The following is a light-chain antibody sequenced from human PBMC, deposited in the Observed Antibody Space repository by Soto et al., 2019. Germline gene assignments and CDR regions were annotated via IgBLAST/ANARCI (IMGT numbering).Light chain of an antibody. J-gene: IGLJ2*01. CDR2: DVT. CDR3: SSYAGFNNVI. V-gene: IGLV2-8*01. Sequence: QSALTQPPSASGSPGQSLTISCTGTSNDVGTYNFVSWYQQHPGKAPKLTIYDVTKRPSGVPDRFSGSKSGNTASLTVSGLQAEDEADYYCSSYAGFNNVIFGGGTKLTVL. CDR1: SNDVGTYNF.